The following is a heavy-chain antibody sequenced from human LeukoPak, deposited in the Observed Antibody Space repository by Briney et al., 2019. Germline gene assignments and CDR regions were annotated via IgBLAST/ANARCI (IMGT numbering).Heavy chain of an antibody. CDR2: INPATGET. J-gene: IGHJ4*02. V-gene: IGHV1-2*02. CDR3: AKRGAGPSIAVFDY. Sequence: ASVKVSCKASGYPFTAYYMHWARQAPGQGLEWMGWINPATGETKYAQNFQDRVTMTTDTSITRVYKELRRLTSDDTAVYYCAKRGAGPSIAVFDYWGQGTLVTVSS. D-gene: IGHD6-19*01. CDR1: GYPFTAYY.